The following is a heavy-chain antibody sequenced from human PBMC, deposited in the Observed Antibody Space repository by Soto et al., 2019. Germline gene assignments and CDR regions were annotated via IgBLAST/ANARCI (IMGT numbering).Heavy chain of an antibody. D-gene: IGHD1-26*01. CDR1: GYTFTSYD. CDR2: MNPNGGNT. CDR3: ARGYGSGSDGPNGSKD. J-gene: IGHJ4*02. Sequence: QVQLVQSGAEVKKPGASVKVSCKASGYTFTSYDINWVRQATGQGLEWMGWMNPNGGNTGYAQKVQGRVTMTRNTSISTAYMQLSSLRSEDTAVYYCARGYGSGSDGPNGSKDWGQGTLVTVSS. V-gene: IGHV1-8*01.